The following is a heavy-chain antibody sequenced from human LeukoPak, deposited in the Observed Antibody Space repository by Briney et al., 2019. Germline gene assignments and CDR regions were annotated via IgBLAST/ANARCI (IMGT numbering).Heavy chain of an antibody. CDR1: GWPFSGYY. CDR3: ARGSPIVVVPAAIEGDYYYGMDV. V-gene: IGHV4-34*01. Sequence: SETLSLTCAVYGWPFSGYYWSWIRQPPGKGLEWIGEINHSGSTNYNPSLKSRVTISVDTSKNQFSLKLSSVTAADTAVYYCARGSPIVVVPAAIEGDYYYGMDVWGQGTTVTVSS. D-gene: IGHD2-2*01. CDR2: INHSGST. J-gene: IGHJ6*02.